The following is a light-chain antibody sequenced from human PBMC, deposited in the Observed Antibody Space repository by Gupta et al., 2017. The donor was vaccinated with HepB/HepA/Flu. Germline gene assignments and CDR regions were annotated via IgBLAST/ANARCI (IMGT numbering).Light chain of an antibody. Sequence: QPVLPQSSSASASLGSSVKLTCTLSSGNSSSIIAWRQQQPGKAPRYLMKLEGSGSYNKGSGVPDRFSGSSSGADRYLTISNLQAEDEDDYYWETWDSPWVFGGGTKLTVL. CDR3: ETWDSPWV. J-gene: IGLJ3*02. CDR2: LEGSGSY. CDR1: SGNSSSI. V-gene: IGLV4-60*03.